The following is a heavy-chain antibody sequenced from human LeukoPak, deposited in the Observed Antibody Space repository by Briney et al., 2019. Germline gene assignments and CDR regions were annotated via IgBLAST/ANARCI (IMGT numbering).Heavy chain of an antibody. J-gene: IGHJ5*02. CDR2: ISYDGSNK. D-gene: IGHD2-2*03. CDR1: GFTFSSYA. V-gene: IGHV3-30*04. Sequence: PGRSLRLSCAASGFTFSSYAMHWVRQAPGKGLEWVAVISYDGSNKYYADSVKGRFTISRDNSKNTLYLQMNSLRAEDTAVYYCARDPGDGYCSSTSCYWDWFDPWGQGTLVTVSS. CDR3: ARDPGDGYCSSTSCYWDWFDP.